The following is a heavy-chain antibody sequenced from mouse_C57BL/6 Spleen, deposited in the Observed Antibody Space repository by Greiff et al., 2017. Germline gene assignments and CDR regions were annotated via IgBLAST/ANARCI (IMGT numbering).Heavy chain of an antibody. CDR3: ARGDYYGSSRYYFGG. CDR1: GYTFTSYW. CDR2: IDPSDSYT. Sequence: QVQLQQPGAELVMPGASVKLSCKASGYTFTSYWMHWVKQRPGQGLEWIGEIDPSDSYTNYNQQFKGKSTLTVDKSSSTAYMQLSSLTTEDSAVYYCARGDYYGSSRYYFGGWGQGTTLTASS. J-gene: IGHJ2*01. V-gene: IGHV1-69*01. D-gene: IGHD1-1*01.